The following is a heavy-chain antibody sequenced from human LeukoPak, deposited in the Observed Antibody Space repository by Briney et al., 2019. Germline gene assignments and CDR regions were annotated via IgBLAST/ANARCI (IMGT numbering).Heavy chain of an antibody. J-gene: IGHJ4*02. CDR1: GFTFSSYS. CDR2: ISSSSSYI. V-gene: IGHV3-21*01. Sequence: PGGSLRLSCAASGFTFSSYSMNWVRQAPGKGLEWVSPISSSSSYIYYADSVKGRFTISRDNAKNSLYLQMNSLRAEDTAVYYCARDSADYYGSGSYQNYWGQGTLVTVSS. CDR3: ARDSADYYGSGSYQNY. D-gene: IGHD3-10*01.